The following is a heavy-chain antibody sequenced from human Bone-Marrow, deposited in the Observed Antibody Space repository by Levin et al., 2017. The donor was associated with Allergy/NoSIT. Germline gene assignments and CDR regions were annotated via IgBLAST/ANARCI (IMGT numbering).Heavy chain of an antibody. CDR1: GFTFSTYA. Sequence: GGSLRLSCAASGFTFSTYAMSWVRQAPGKGLEWVSAISYSGSSTYYADSVKGRFTISRDNSKNTLYLQMNSLRAEDTAVYYCAKDLAARPYWYFDLWGRGTLVTVSS. CDR2: ISYSGSST. J-gene: IGHJ2*01. D-gene: IGHD6-6*01. CDR3: AKDLAARPYWYFDL. V-gene: IGHV3-23*01.